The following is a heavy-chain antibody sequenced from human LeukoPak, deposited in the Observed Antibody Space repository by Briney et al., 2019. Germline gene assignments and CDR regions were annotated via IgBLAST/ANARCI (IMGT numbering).Heavy chain of an antibody. CDR3: ARDAHSSGYYYNFDY. V-gene: IGHV3-23*01. Sequence: GGSLRLSCAASGFTFSSYAMSWVRQAPGKGLEWVSAISGSGGSTYYADSVKGRFTISRDNSKNTLYLQMNSLRAEDTAVYYCARDAHSSGYYYNFDYWGQGTLVTVSS. D-gene: IGHD3-22*01. J-gene: IGHJ4*02. CDR1: GFTFSSYA. CDR2: ISGSGGST.